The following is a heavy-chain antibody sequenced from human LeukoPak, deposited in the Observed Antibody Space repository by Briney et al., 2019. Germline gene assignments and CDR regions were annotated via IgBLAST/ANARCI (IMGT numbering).Heavy chain of an antibody. V-gene: IGHV3-21*01. CDR1: GFTFSSYS. J-gene: IGHJ4*02. CDR3: AVLRFFDWVYFDY. D-gene: IGHD3-9*01. Sequence: GVSLRLSCAASGFTFSSYSMNWVRQAPGKGLEWVSSISSSSSYIYYADSVKGRFTISRDNAKNSLYLQMNSLRAEDTAVYFCAVLRFFDWVYFDYWGQGTLVTVSS. CDR2: ISSSSSYI.